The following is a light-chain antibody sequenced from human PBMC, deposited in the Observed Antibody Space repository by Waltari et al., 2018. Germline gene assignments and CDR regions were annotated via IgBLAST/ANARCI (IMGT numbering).Light chain of an antibody. CDR2: DAS. J-gene: IGKJ5*01. Sequence: EIVLTQSPDTLSLSPGERATLYCRSSQSVSSYLAWYQQKPRQAPRLLIYDASNRATGIPARFSGSGSGTDFTLTISSLEPEDFAVYYCQQRTNWPPITFGQGTRLEIK. V-gene: IGKV3-11*01. CDR1: QSVSSY. CDR3: QQRTNWPPIT.